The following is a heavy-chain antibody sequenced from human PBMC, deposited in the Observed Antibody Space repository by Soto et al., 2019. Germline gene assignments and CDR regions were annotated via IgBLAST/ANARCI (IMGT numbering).Heavy chain of an antibody. CDR1: GYTFSSSG. CDR2: ISGYNGNT. Sequence: QVQLVQSGAEVKKPGASVKVSCKASGYTFSSSGISWVRQAPGQGLEWMGWISGYNGNTNYGRKFSGRVTMNRATHTSTAYTALWSRRFDDTAVDYCARVGDNYDEADQGGYWGQGTPVTVSS. CDR3: ARVGDNYDEADQGGY. D-gene: IGHD3-3*01. J-gene: IGHJ4*02. V-gene: IGHV1-18*01.